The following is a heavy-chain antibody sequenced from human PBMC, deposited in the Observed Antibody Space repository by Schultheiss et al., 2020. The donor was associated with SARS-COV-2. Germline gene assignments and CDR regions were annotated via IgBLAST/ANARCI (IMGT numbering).Heavy chain of an antibody. Sequence: ASVKVSCKASGGTFSSYTISWVRQAPGQGLEWMGWISAYNGNTNYAQKLQGRVTITADKSTSTAYMELSSLRFADTAVYYCVFGSGYEMTIQTFDFWGQGTLVTVAS. V-gene: IGHV1-18*01. D-gene: IGHD5-12*01. J-gene: IGHJ4*02. CDR2: ISAYNGNT. CDR3: VFGSGYEMTIQTFDF. CDR1: GGTFSSYT.